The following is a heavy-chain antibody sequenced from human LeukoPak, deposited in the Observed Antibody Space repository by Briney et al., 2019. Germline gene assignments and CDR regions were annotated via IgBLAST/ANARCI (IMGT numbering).Heavy chain of an antibody. CDR1: GYIFTGYY. CDR3: ARWWHYYDTYYFDY. D-gene: IGHD3-22*01. CDR2: INPHSDGT. V-gene: IGHV1-2*02. Sequence: ASVKVSCKASGYIFTGYYIHWVRQAPGQGLEWMGWINPHSDGTNYAQKFQGRVTMTRDPSISTAYMELSRLRSDDTAVYYCARWWHYYDTYYFDYWGQGTLVTVSS. J-gene: IGHJ4*02.